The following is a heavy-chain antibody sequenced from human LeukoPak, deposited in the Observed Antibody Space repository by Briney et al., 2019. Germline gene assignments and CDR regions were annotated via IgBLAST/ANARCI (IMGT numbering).Heavy chain of an antibody. J-gene: IGHJ6*03. CDR2: ISHSGST. Sequence: SETLSLTCAVSGYSISSGYYWGWIRQPPGKGLEWIGSISHSGSTYYNPSLKSRVAISVDTPKNQFSLNLRYVTAADTAVYYCARPSGSYSTWYYMDVWGKGTTVTVSS. CDR1: GYSISSGYY. V-gene: IGHV4-38-2*01. D-gene: IGHD1-26*01. CDR3: ARPSGSYSTWYYMDV.